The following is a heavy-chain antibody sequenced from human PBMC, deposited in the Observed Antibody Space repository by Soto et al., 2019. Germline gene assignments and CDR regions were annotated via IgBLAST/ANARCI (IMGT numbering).Heavy chain of an antibody. CDR2: IYYSGST. J-gene: IGHJ6*02. CDR3: ARDRGVLWFGESQDYYGMGV. D-gene: IGHD3-10*01. Sequence: PSETLSLTCTFSGGSISSGGYYLSWIRQHPGKGLEWIGYIYYSGSTYYNPSLKSRVTISVDTSKNQFSLKLSSVTAADTAVYYCARDRGVLWFGESQDYYGMGVWGQGTTVTVSS. CDR1: GGSISSGGYY. V-gene: IGHV4-31*03.